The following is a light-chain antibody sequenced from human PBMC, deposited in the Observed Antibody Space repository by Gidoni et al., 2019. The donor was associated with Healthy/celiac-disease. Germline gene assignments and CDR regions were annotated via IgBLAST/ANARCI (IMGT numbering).Light chain of an antibody. CDR3: QQANSFPLT. CDR1: QGISSW. J-gene: IGKJ4*01. V-gene: IGKV1-12*01. Sequence: QLTHSSSSVSASVGDRVTVTCRASQGISSWVSWYQQKPEKAPKLMIDAASSLQSGFPSRFSGSGSGTDFTLTISRLQAEDFATYYCQQANSFPLTFGGGTKVEIK. CDR2: AAS.